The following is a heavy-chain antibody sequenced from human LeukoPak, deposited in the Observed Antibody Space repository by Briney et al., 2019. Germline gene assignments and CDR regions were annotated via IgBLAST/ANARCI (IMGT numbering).Heavy chain of an antibody. J-gene: IGHJ4*02. Sequence: GGSLRLSCAASGFTFGSYAMSWVRQAPGKGLEWVSSISASGDSTYYPDSVKGELTLSRDNSKKTVVMQMKSLRAEDTAVYHCVNPNSLFCIHWGKGTLVTVFS. V-gene: IGHV3-23*01. CDR3: VNPNSLFCIH. D-gene: IGHD2/OR15-2a*01. CDR1: GFTFGSYA. CDR2: ISASGDST.